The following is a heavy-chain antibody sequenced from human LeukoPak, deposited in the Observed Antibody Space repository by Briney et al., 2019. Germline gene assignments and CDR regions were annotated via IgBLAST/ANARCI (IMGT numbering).Heavy chain of an antibody. CDR2: IYTSGST. Sequence: SETLSLTCTVSGGSISSYYWSWIRHPAGKGLGWIGRIYTSGSTNYNPSLKSRVTMSVDKSKNQFSLKLSSVTAADTAVYYCASSHIPYYDYVWGSYRLDYWGQGTLVTVSS. CDR3: ASSHIPYYDYVWGSYRLDY. D-gene: IGHD3-16*02. CDR1: GGSISSYY. J-gene: IGHJ4*02. V-gene: IGHV4-4*07.